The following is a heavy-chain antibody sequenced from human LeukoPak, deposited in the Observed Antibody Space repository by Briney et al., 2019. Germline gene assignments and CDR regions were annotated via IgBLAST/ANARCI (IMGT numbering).Heavy chain of an antibody. CDR2: IKQDGSEN. J-gene: IGHJ5*02. CDR1: GFTFSSYW. V-gene: IGHV3-7*01. D-gene: IGHD5-18*01. CDR3: ARDPTGYGYEEWS. Sequence: PGGSLRLSCVASGFTFSSYWMSWVRQAPGKGLEWVANIKQDGSENFYVDSVKGRFTISRDNAKNSLYLQMNSLRAEDTAVYYCARDPTGYGYEEWSWGQGTLVTVSS.